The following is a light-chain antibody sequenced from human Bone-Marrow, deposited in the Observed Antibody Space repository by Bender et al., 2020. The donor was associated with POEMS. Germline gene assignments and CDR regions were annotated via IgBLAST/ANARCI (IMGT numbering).Light chain of an antibody. CDR2: NNS. CDR1: SSKFGSYP. V-gene: IGLV1-44*01. J-gene: IGLJ3*02. CDR3: ATWDDSLNGWL. Sequence: QSVLTQPPSASGTPGQRVTISCSGSSSKFGSYPVNWYQQLPGAAPKLVIFNNSQRPSGVPDRFSGSNSGTSASLAICGLLSDDDAAFYCATWDDSLNGWLFGGGTKLTVL.